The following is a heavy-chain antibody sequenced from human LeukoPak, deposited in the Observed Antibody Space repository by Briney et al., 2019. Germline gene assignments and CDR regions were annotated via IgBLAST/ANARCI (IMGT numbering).Heavy chain of an antibody. V-gene: IGHV1-2*02. D-gene: IGHD5-18*01. J-gene: IGHJ4*02. CDR2: INPNSGGT. Sequence: ASVKVSCKASGYTFTGYYMHWVRQAPGQGLEWIGWINPNSGGTNYAQKFQGRVTMTRDTSISTAYMELSRLRSDDTAVYYCARESEDTAMAPDYWGQGTLVTVSS. CDR1: GYTFTGYY. CDR3: ARESEDTAMAPDY.